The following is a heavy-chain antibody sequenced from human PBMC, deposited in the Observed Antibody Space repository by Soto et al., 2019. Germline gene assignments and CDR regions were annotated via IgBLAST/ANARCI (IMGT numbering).Heavy chain of an antibody. J-gene: IGHJ6*03. V-gene: IGHV3-9*01. CDR3: AKGFCSSAKCYTYSYMDV. D-gene: IGHD2-2*02. CDR1: GFSFDGYA. Sequence: VQLVESGGGLVQPGRSLRLSCAASGFSFDGYAVHWVRQVPGKGLEWVSGVSWNSGTMGYGDSVKGRFTISRDNDKNSLYLQMNSLRAEDTAMYYCAKGFCSSAKCYTYSYMDVWGKGTTVTVSS. CDR2: VSWNSGTM.